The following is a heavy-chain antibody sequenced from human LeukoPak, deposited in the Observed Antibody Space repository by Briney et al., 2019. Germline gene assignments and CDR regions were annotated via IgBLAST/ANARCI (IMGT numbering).Heavy chain of an antibody. J-gene: IGHJ5*02. Sequence: ASVKVSCKASGYTFTSYGISWVRQAPGQGLEWMGWISAYNGNTNYAQKLQGRVTMTTDTSTSTAYMELRSLRSDDTAVYYCARGGSIVFWGGYYPGWFDPWGQGTVVTVSS. D-gene: IGHD3-3*01. CDR3: ARGGSIVFWGGYYPGWFDP. CDR2: ISAYNGNT. CDR1: GYTFTSYG. V-gene: IGHV1-18*01.